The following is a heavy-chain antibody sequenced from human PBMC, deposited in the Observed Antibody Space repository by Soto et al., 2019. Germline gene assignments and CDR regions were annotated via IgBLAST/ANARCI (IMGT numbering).Heavy chain of an antibody. CDR2: IKSKADGGTT. Sequence: EVQLVESGGGLVKPGGSLRLSCAGSGFTFSDAWINWVRQAPGKGLEWVGGIKSKADGGTTDFASLVKGRFAISKDDSKDVAYLQMNSLKTEDTAVYYCSTDSRFTWTQVRFDFWGHGTLVPVSS. D-gene: IGHD3-16*01. J-gene: IGHJ4*01. CDR1: GFTFSDAW. CDR3: STDSRFTWTQVRFDF. V-gene: IGHV3-15*07.